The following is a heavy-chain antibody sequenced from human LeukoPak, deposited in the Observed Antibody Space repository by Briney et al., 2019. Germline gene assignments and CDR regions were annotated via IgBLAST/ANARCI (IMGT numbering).Heavy chain of an antibody. CDR2: IGSSSSYI. J-gene: IGHJ4*02. D-gene: IGHD3-22*01. Sequence: GGSLRLSCAASGFTFSSYSMNWVRQAPGKGLEWVSSIGSSSSYIYYADSVKGRFTISRDNAKNSLYLQMNSLRAEDTAVYYCARDGHYYDSSGYAYWGQGTLVTVSS. CDR3: ARDGHYYDSSGYAY. CDR1: GFTFSSYS. V-gene: IGHV3-21*01.